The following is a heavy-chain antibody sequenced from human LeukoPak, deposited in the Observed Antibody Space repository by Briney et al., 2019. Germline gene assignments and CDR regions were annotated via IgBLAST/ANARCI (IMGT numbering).Heavy chain of an antibody. V-gene: IGHV4-59*12. D-gene: IGHD1/OR15-1a*01. CDR3: ARYQTGTMFAV. J-gene: IGHJ4*02. Sequence: SETLSLTCTVSGGSISSYYWSWIRQPPGKGLEWIGYIYYSGSTNYSPSLKSRVTISLDTSKNQLSLKLYSVTAADTAIYYCARYQTGTMFAVWGQGTLVTISS. CDR2: IYYSGST. CDR1: GGSISSYY.